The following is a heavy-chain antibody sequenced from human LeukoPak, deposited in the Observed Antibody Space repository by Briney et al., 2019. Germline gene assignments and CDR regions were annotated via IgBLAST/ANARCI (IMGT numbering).Heavy chain of an antibody. J-gene: IGHJ4*02. CDR1: GFTFSESG. CDR3: ARDIGDCSRDRCYSDYIDY. V-gene: IGHV3-33*01. Sequence: GGSLRLSCKTSGFTFSESGFHWVRQAPGKGLEWVAIIWYGGINYADSVKGRFTISRDNSKNTLYLQMNSPRAEDTAVYYCARDIGDCSRDRCYSDYIDYWGQGTVVTVSS. D-gene: IGHD2-15*01. CDR2: IWYGGIN.